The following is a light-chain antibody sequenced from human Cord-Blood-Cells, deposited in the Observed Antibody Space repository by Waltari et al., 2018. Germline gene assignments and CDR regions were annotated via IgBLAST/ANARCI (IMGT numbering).Light chain of an antibody. V-gene: IGKV1-5*03. CDR2: KAS. J-gene: IGKJ1*01. CDR3: QQYNSYWT. Sequence: DIQMTQSPSTLSASVGDRVTITCLASQSISSCLAWYQQKPGKAPKLLFYKASSLESGVPSRFSGSGSGTEFTLTISSLQPDDFATYYCQQYNSYWTFGQGTKVEIK. CDR1: QSISSC.